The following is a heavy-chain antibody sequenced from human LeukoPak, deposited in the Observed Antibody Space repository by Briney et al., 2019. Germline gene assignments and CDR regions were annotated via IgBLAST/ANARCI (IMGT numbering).Heavy chain of an antibody. D-gene: IGHD2-15*01. J-gene: IGHJ3*02. CDR2: ISSNGGTT. V-gene: IGHV3-64D*06. CDR3: VKAGMRAANSRDAFDI. CDR1: GFAFSSYS. Sequence: AESLTLSCSPSGFAFSSYSMHWVRQAPGKGLEYVSAISSNGGTTYYADYVKGKFTISRDNSKNTLYLQMSSLRAEDTAVYYCVKAGMRAANSRDAFDIWGQGTMVTVSS.